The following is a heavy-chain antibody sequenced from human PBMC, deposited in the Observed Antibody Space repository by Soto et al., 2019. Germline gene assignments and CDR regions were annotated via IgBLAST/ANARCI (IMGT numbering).Heavy chain of an antibody. D-gene: IGHD1-20*01. CDR3: ARDERYTIPVGMDV. CDR1: GGSISSSNW. V-gene: IGHV4-4*02. Sequence: QVQLQESGPGLVKPSGTLSLTCSVSGGSISSSNWWSWVRKPPGKGLEWIGEIHHSGSTNYNTSLKRRVTISVDKSKTQLSLNLSSVTAAATAVYYCARDERYTIPVGMDVLGPGTTVTFSS. CDR2: IHHSGST. J-gene: IGHJ6*02.